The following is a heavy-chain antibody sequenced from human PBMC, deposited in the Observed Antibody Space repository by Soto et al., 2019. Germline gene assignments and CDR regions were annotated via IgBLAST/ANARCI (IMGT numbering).Heavy chain of an antibody. CDR3: ARDLTKGLDV. D-gene: IGHD4-4*01. CDR2: INTYNGYT. Sequence: QVHLVQSGAEVKKPGASVKVSCKASGYTFTSCGISWVRQAPGQGLEWMGLINTYNGYTNYPQNFQGRVTMTTDTSTGTVYMELRSLTSDDTAGYYCARDLTKGLDVWGQGTTVTVSS. V-gene: IGHV1-18*01. CDR1: GYTFTSCG. J-gene: IGHJ6*02.